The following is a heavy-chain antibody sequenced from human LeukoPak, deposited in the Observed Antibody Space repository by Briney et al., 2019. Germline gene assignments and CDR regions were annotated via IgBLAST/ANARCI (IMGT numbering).Heavy chain of an antibody. V-gene: IGHV1-2*06. CDR3: AREILGLYDSSGYYYGLYAFDI. J-gene: IGHJ3*02. CDR1: GYTFTGYY. Sequence: VASVKVSCKASGYTFTGYYMHWLRQAPGQGLEWMGRINPNSGGTNYAQKFQGRVTMTRDTSISTAYMELSRLRSDDTAVYYCAREILGLYDSSGYYYGLYAFDIWGQGTMVTVSS. CDR2: INPNSGGT. D-gene: IGHD3-22*01.